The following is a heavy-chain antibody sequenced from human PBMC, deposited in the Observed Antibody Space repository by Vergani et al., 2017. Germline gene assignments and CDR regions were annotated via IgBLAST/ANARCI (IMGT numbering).Heavy chain of an antibody. CDR2: IWYDGSNK. V-gene: IGHV3-33*01. J-gene: IGHJ4*02. CDR1: GFTFSSYG. CDR3: AGGDGENIDD. Sequence: QVQLVESGGGVVQPGRSLRLSCAASGFTFSSYGMHWVRQAPGKGLEGVAVIWYDGSNKYYADSVKGRFTISRDNSKNTLYVEMKSLRAEDTAVYYCAGGDGENIDDWGKGTMVIVSS. D-gene: IGHD3-3*01.